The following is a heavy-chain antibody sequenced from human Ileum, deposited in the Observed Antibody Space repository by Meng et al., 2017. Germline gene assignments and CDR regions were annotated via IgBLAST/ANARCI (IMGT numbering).Heavy chain of an antibody. CDR3: AHIFDS. V-gene: IGHV4-4*02. J-gene: IGHJ4*02. CDR2: MNLGGSP. CDR1: GRSISSSDW. Sequence: QVQRQDSAPGLVEPSGTLSLTCAVSGRSISSSDWWSCVRQPPGKGLEWIAEMNLGGSPSYNPSLKSRVTMSVDKSNDHLSLQLTSVTAADTAVYYCAHIFDSWGQGTLVTVSS.